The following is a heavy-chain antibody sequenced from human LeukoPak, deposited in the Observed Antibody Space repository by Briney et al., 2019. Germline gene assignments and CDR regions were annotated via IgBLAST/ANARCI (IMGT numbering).Heavy chain of an antibody. CDR1: GGSFSGYY. CDR2: LNHSGST. D-gene: IGHD6-13*01. V-gene: IGHV4-34*01. J-gene: IGHJ4*02. Sequence: PSVTLSLTCAVYGGSFSGYYWSWIRQPPGKGPEWIGELNHSGSTNYNPSLKSRVTISVDTSKNQFSLKLRSVTAADTAVYYCARCIAAAEIDYWGQGTLVTVSS. CDR3: ARCIAAAEIDY.